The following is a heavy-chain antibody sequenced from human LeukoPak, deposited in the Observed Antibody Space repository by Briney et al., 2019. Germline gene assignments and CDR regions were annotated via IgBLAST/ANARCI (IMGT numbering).Heavy chain of an antibody. CDR3: ARELSGTTPYYFDY. V-gene: IGHV3-48*03. J-gene: IGHJ4*02. CDR2: ISTSGNTR. CDR1: GFTFSSYE. D-gene: IGHD1-7*01. Sequence: EVQLVESGGGLVQPGGSLRLSCAASGFTFSSYEMNWVRQAPGKGLEWVSYISTSGNTRYYADSVKGRFTISRDNAKNSLYLQMNSLRVEDTAVYYCARELSGTTPYYFDYWGQGTLVTVSS.